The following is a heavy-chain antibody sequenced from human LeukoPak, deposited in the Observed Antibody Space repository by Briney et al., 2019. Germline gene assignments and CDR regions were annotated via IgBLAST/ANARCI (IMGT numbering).Heavy chain of an antibody. CDR2: IYSGGST. CDR3: AILAAAVSNWFDP. J-gene: IGHJ5*02. D-gene: IGHD6-13*01. Sequence: GGSLRLSCAASGFTVSSNYMSWVRQAPGKGLEWVSVIYSGGSTYYADSVKGRFTISRDNSRNTLYLQMNSLRAEDTAVYYCAILAAAVSNWFDPWGQGTLVTVSS. CDR1: GFTVSSNY. V-gene: IGHV3-66*01.